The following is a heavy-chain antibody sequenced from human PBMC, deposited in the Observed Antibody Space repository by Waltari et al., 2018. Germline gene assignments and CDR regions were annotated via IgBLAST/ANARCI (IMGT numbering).Heavy chain of an antibody. CDR1: GYTFTSYD. D-gene: IGHD2-2*01. CDR3: ARGRRTYHQLQRRYYYYYMDV. Sequence: QVQLVQSGAEVKKPGASVKVSCKASGYTFTSYDINWVRQATGQGLEWMGWTNPNSGNTGYAQKFQGTVTITRNPSISTAYMELSSLRSEDTAVYYCARGRRTYHQLQRRYYYYYMDVWGKGTTVTVSS. V-gene: IGHV1-8*03. CDR2: TNPNSGNT. J-gene: IGHJ6*03.